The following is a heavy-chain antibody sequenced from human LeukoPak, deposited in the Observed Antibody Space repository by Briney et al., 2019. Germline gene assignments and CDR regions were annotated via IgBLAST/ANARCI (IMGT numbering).Heavy chain of an antibody. D-gene: IGHD6-19*01. J-gene: IGHJ5*02. Sequence: GGSLRLSCAASGFTFSGSAMHWVRQASGKGLEWVGRIRSKANSYATAYAASVKGRFTISRDDSKNTAYLQMNSLKTEDTAVYYCTVVIAVAGSWGQGTLVTVSS. V-gene: IGHV3-73*01. CDR3: TVVIAVAGS. CDR2: IRSKANSYAT. CDR1: GFTFSGSA.